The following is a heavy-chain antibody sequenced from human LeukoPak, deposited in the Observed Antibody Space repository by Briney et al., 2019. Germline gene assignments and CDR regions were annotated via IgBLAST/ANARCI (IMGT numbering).Heavy chain of an antibody. J-gene: IGHJ3*02. CDR2: MNPNSGNT. CDR3: ARGPPSDAFDI. V-gene: IGHV1-8*03. CDR1: GYTFTSYD. Sequence: ASVKVSCKASGYTFTSYDINSVRQATGQGLEWMGWMNPNSGNTGYAQKFQGRVTITRNTSISTAYMELSSLRSEDTAVYYCARGPPSDAFDIWGQGTMVTVSS.